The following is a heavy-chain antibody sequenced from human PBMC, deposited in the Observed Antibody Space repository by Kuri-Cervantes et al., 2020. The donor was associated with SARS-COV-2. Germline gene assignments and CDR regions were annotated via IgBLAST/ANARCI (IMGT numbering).Heavy chain of an antibody. CDR1: GGSVSSGSYY. CDR2: IYYSGSI. Sequence: SETLSLTCTVSGGSVSSGSYYWSWIRQPPGKGLEWIGYIYYSGSINYNPSLKGRVTISLDTSKNQFSLKLSSVTAADTAVYYCARGLRGTIFGVVIDYYYGMDVWGQGTTVTVSS. J-gene: IGHJ6*02. CDR3: ARGLRGTIFGVVIDYYYGMDV. D-gene: IGHD3-3*01. V-gene: IGHV4-61*01.